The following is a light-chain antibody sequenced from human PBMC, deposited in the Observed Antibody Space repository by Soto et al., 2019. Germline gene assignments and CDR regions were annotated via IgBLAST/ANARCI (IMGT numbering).Light chain of an antibody. CDR2: DAS. Sequence: IQITQSQSSLSASVGGRVTITCRATPDIWKYFNRFQQKPGTAPKLLIYDASRLETGVPSRFSGSGFGTDFTLTISSLQPEDFARYYCQQYEYLPLIFGQGARLEIK. CDR3: QQYEYLPLI. V-gene: IGKV1-33*01. CDR1: PDIWKY. J-gene: IGKJ5*01.